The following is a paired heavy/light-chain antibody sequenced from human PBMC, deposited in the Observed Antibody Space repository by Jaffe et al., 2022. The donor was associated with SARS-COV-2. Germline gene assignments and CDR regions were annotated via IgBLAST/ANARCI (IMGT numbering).Heavy chain of an antibody. J-gene: IGHJ6*02. CDR3: ARTTKTTVTTAVSQNVPPPYYYYGMDV. CDR2: ISYDGSNK. D-gene: IGHD4-17*01. V-gene: IGHV3-30-3*01. CDR1: GFTFSSYA. Sequence: QVQLVESGGGVVQPGRSLRLSCAASGFTFSSYAMHWVRQAPGKGLEWVAVISYDGSNKYYADSVKGRFTISRDNSKNTLYLQMNSLRAEDTAVYYCARTTKTTVTTAVSQNVPPPYYYYGMDVWGQGTTVTVSS.
Light chain of an antibody. CDR2: QDS. CDR1: KLGDKY. CDR3: QAWDSSPVV. V-gene: IGLV3-1*01. J-gene: IGLJ2*01. Sequence: SYELTQPPSVSVSPGQTASITCSGDKLGDKYACWYQQKPGQSPVLVIYQDSKRPSGIPERFSGSNSGNTATLTISGTQAMDEADYYCQAWDSSPVVFGGGTKLTVL.